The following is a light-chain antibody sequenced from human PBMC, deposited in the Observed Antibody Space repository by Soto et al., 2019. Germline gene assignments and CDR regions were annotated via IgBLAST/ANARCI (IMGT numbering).Light chain of an antibody. CDR2: GAS. CDR1: QSVSSSY. CDR3: QQYDSSPLT. Sequence: EIVLTQSPGTLSLSPGERATLSCRASQSVSSSYLSWYQQKPRHAPRLLIYGASSRATSIPDRFSGSGSATDFTLTISRLEPEEFAVYYCQQYDSSPLTFGQGTKVEIK. J-gene: IGKJ1*01. V-gene: IGKV3-20*01.